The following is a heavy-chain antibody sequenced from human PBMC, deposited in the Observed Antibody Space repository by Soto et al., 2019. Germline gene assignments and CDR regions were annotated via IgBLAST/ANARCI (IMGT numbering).Heavy chain of an antibody. CDR2: IWYDGSSK. Sequence: GGSLRLSCAASGFTFFNYGMHWVRQAPGKGLEWVAVIWYDGSSKYYADSVKGRFTISRDNSKNTLYLQMNSLRAEDTAVYYCARDHAAVAGTGFDHYFDYWGQGTLVTVSS. J-gene: IGHJ4*02. V-gene: IGHV3-33*01. D-gene: IGHD6-19*01. CDR1: GFTFFNYG. CDR3: ARDHAAVAGTGFDHYFDY.